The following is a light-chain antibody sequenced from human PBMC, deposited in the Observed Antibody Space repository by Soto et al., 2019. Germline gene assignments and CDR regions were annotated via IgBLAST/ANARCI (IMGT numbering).Light chain of an antibody. CDR1: QSVNSN. CDR3: QQYNNWPPWT. Sequence: EIVMTQSPATLSVSPGERATLSCRASQSVNSNLAWYQQKPGQAPRLLIYGASTRATGNPARFSGSGSGTEFTLAISSLQSEDFAVYYCQQYNNWPPWTFGQGTKVDIK. V-gene: IGKV3-15*01. J-gene: IGKJ1*01. CDR2: GAS.